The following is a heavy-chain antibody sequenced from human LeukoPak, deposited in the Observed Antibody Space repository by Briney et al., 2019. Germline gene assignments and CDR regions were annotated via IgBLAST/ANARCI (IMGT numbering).Heavy chain of an antibody. Sequence: ASVKVSCKASGYTFTSYGISWVRQAPGQGLEWMGIINPSGGSTSYAQKFQGRVTMTRDMSTSTVYMELSSLRSEDTAVYYCARDLDYGYYFDYWGQGTLVTVSS. J-gene: IGHJ4*02. V-gene: IGHV1-46*01. D-gene: IGHD3-3*01. CDR1: GYTFTSYG. CDR2: INPSGGST. CDR3: ARDLDYGYYFDY.